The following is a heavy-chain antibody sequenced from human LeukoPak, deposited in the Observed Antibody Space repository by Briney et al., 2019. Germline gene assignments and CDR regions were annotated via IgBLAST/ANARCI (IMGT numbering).Heavy chain of an antibody. CDR1: GGSFSGYY. D-gene: IGHD1-14*01. Sequence: KPSETLSLTCAVYGGSFSGYYWSWIRQPPGKGLEWIGEINHSGSTNYNPSLKSRVTISVDTSKNQFSLKLSSVTAADTAVYYCARDHGTIPFDYWGQGTLVTVSS. CDR3: ARDHGTIPFDY. V-gene: IGHV4-34*01. J-gene: IGHJ4*02. CDR2: INHSGST.